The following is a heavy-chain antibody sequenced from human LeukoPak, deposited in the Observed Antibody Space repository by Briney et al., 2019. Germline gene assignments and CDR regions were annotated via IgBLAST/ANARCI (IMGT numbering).Heavy chain of an antibody. CDR1: GFTFDDYA. CDR2: ISWNSGSI. D-gene: IGHD3-16*02. CDR3: AKDRYDYVWGSYRLFDY. V-gene: IGHV3-9*01. Sequence: GGSLRLSCAASGFTFDDYATHWVRQAPGKGLEWVSGISWNSGSIGYADSVKGRFTISRDNAKNSLYLQMNSLRAEDTALYYCAKDRYDYVWGSYRLFDYWGQGTLVTVSS. J-gene: IGHJ4*02.